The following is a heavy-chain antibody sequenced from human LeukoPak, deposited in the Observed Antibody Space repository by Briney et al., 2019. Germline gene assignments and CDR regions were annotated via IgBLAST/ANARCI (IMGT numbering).Heavy chain of an antibody. CDR3: ARAPIAAAATYYFDY. V-gene: IGHV4-59*12. Sequence: SETPSHTPAVSGGSTFTSIWSSIPHPPGRGLECVWYVHYRGSTRYSPSLKGRVTISVDTSKNQFSLKLSSVTAADTAVYYCARAPIAAAATYYFDYWGQGTLVTVSS. CDR1: GGSTFTSI. J-gene: IGHJ4*02. CDR2: VHYRGST. D-gene: IGHD6-13*01.